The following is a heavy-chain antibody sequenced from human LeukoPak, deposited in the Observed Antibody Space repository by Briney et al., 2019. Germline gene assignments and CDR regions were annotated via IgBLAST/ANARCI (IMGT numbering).Heavy chain of an antibody. CDR3: ARDLAVADSGYYHGIDV. CDR1: GYTFTSYY. CDR2: IDPNGGST. D-gene: IGHD6-19*01. V-gene: IGHV1-46*01. J-gene: IGHJ6*02. Sequence: ASVKISFKSSGYTFTSYYILWVRQPPAQGLEWMGVIDPNGGSTSYAHKFHGRLTLTRDTSTSTVYMNLSSLRSEDTALYYCARDLAVADSGYYHGIDVWGQGTTVTVSS.